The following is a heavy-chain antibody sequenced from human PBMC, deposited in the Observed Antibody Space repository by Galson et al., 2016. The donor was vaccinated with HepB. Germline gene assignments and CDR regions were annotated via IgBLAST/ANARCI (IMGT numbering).Heavy chain of an antibody. CDR3: ARVSAAGIDY. J-gene: IGHJ4*01. CDR2: INHYGNT. Sequence: ETLSLTCAVSGYSISSGYYWGWIRQPPGKGLEWIGSINHYGNTYYNPSLKSRVIMSLDMSKNQFSLKVTSVTATDTAIYYCARVSAAGIDYWGHGTLVTVSS. D-gene: IGHD6-25*01. V-gene: IGHV4-38-2*01. CDR1: GYSISSGYY.